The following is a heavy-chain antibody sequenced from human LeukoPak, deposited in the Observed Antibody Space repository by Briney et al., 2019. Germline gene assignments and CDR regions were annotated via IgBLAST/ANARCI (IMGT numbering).Heavy chain of an antibody. D-gene: IGHD2/OR15-2a*01. CDR3: VIIPRRQPWPAYFLLY. V-gene: IGHV3-64D*06. CDR1: GFTFSTFA. Sequence: PGGSLRLSCSVSGFTFSTFAMHWVRQAPGNGLEYVSSISSNGESTHYADSVKGRFTISRDNSRSTLYLQMSSLRAEGTAVYYCVIIPRRQPWPAYFLLYLRQGTLLTVSS. CDR2: ISSNGEST. J-gene: IGHJ4*02.